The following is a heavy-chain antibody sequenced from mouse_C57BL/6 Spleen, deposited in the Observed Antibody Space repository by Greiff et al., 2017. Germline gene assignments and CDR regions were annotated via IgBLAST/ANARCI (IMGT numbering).Heavy chain of an antibody. CDR3: VRHSDGYYSYWYFDV. D-gene: IGHD2-3*01. J-gene: IGHJ1*03. Sequence: EVMLVESGGGLVQPKGSLKLSCAASGFSFNTYAMNWVRQAPGKGLEWVARIRSKSNNYATYYADSVKDRFTISRDDSESMLYLQMNNLKTEDTAMYYCVRHSDGYYSYWYFDVWGTGTTVTVSS. V-gene: IGHV10-1*01. CDR2: IRSKSNNYAT. CDR1: GFSFNTYA.